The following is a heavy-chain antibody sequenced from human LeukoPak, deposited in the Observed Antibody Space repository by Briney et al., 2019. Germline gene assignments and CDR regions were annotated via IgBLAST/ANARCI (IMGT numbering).Heavy chain of an antibody. CDR1: GGSISSGGYY. CDR3: ARENGAYSSGWYEFDY. D-gene: IGHD6-19*01. V-gene: IGHV4-31*03. J-gene: IGHJ4*02. Sequence: SQTLSLTCTVSGGSISSGGYYWSWIRQHPGKGLEWIGYIYYSGSTYYNPSLKSRVTISVDTSKNQFSLKLSSVTAADTAVYYCARENGAYSSGWYEFDYWGQGTLVTVSS. CDR2: IYYSGST.